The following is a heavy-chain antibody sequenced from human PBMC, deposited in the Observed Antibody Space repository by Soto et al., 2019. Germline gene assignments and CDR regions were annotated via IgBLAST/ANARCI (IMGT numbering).Heavy chain of an antibody. D-gene: IGHD6-13*01. V-gene: IGHV4-59*01. Sequence: SEPLPHTWTVAYGTISSFDGSCILKNTLKLLELIWYICYSVSSNYNPSLKSRVTISVDTSKNQFSLKLSSVTAADTAVYYCARDSSRSSRSWYGGSYYYHYMEVWGKGTTVTVSS. CDR1: YGTISSFD. CDR3: ARDSSRSSRSWYGGSYYYHYMEV. J-gene: IGHJ6*03. CDR2: ICYSVSS.